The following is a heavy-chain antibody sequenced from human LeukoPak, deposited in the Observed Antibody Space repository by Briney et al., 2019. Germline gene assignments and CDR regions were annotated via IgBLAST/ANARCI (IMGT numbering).Heavy chain of an antibody. CDR3: ARESMDENYFDY. J-gene: IGHJ4*02. CDR2: IIPILGIA. CDR1: GGTFSSYA. D-gene: IGHD2/OR15-2a*01. V-gene: IGHV1-69*04. Sequence: SVKVSFKASGGTFSSYAISWVRQAPGQGLEWMGRIIPILGIANYAQKFQGRVTITADKSTSTAYMELSSLRSEDTAVYYCARESMDENYFDYWGQGTLVTVSS.